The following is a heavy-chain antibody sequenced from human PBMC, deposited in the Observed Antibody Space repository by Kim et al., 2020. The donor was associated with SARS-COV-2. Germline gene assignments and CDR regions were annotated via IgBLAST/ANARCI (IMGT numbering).Heavy chain of an antibody. J-gene: IGHJ4*01. CDR3: TPCSRLRGVIWSYF. Sequence: GGSLRLSCAASGFTFSGSAMHWVRQASGKGLEWVGVIRCNANNYATTYAVSVKCTFTISRDNSNNTAYLQIHSLKTEDMYLYYGTPCSRLRGVIWSYF. V-gene: IGHV3-73*01. CDR2: IRCNANNYAT. CDR1: GFTFSGSA. D-gene: IGHD3-10*01.